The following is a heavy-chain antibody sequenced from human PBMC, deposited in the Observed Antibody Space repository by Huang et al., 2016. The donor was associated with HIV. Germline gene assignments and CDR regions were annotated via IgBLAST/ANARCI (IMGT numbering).Heavy chain of an antibody. CDR1: GSSISSSYY. D-gene: IGHD1-20*01. CDR3: ARPLTGTTALGY. J-gene: IGHJ4*02. Sequence: QLQLQESGPGLVKPSETLSLTCTVSGSSISSSYYWGWIRQPPGKGLAWIGNIYYSVNISDNPSLKSRVTISVDTSKNHISLKVDSVTAADTAVYYCARPLTGTTALGYWGQGTLVTVSS. V-gene: IGHV4-39*01. CDR2: IYYSVNI.